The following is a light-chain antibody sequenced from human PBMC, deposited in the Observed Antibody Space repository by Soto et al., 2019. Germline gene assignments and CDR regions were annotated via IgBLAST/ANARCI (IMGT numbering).Light chain of an antibody. V-gene: IGLV1-44*01. J-gene: IGLJ2*01. CDR3: QSYDSSLDVV. CDR2: GNS. CDR1: SSNIGSNT. Sequence: QSVLTQPPSASGTPGQRVTISCSGSSSNIGSNTVNWYQQLPGTAPKLLIYGNSNRPSGVPDRFSGSKSGTSASLAITGLQAEDEADYYCQSYDSSLDVVFGGGTKLTVL.